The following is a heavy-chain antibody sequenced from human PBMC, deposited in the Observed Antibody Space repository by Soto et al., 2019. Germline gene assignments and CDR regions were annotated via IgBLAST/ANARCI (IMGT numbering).Heavy chain of an antibody. CDR2: IDSSGRYI. CDR1: GPIFSSYG. D-gene: IGHD2-2*01. CDR3: ARDESAGSSTSD. V-gene: IGHV3-21*01. J-gene: IGHJ4*02. Sequence: EVQLVESGGGLVKPGGSLRLSCVASGPIFSSYGMNWLLQAPGKGLEWVSSIDSSGRYIYYADSLQGRLTISRDNAKNSMYLQMNSLRVEDTARYFCARDESAGSSTSDWGQGTLVTVSS.